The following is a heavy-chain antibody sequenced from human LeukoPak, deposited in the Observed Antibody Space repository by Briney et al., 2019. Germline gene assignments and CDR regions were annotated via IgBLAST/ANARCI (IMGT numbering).Heavy chain of an antibody. CDR1: GGTFISYA. D-gene: IGHD2-15*01. CDR3: ASPMPPYCSGGSCYPWNYYYYGMDV. V-gene: IGHV1-69*13. J-gene: IGHJ6*02. Sequence: ASVKVSCKASGGTFISYAISWVRQAPGQGLEWMGGIIPIFGTANYAQKFQGRVTITADESTSTAYMELSSLRSEDTAVYYCASPMPPYCSGGSCYPWNYYYYGMDVWGQGTTVTVSS. CDR2: IIPIFGTA.